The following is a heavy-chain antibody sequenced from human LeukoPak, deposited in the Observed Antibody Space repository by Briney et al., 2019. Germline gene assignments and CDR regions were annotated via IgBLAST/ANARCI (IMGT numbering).Heavy chain of an antibody. V-gene: IGHV1-2*02. Sequence: AASVKVPCKASGYTFTDYYMHWVRQAPGQGFEWMGWINPNDGDTNYAQTFQGRVTMTRDTSISTANMEVSRLRSDDTAVYYCARANFLYCSSSTCLFDYWGGGTLVIVSS. CDR2: INPNDGDT. CDR1: GYTFTDYY. CDR3: ARANFLYCSSSTCLFDY. J-gene: IGHJ4*02. D-gene: IGHD2-2*01.